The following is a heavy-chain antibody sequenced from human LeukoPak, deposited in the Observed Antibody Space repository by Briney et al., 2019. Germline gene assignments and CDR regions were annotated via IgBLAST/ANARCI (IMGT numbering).Heavy chain of an antibody. J-gene: IGHJ5*02. V-gene: IGHV3-30-3*01. Sequence: PGGSLRLSCAASGFTFSSYATHWVRQAPGKGLEWVAVISYDGSNKYYADSVKGRFTISRDNSKNTLYLQMNSLRAEDTAVYYCARGFWFDPWGQGTLVTVSS. CDR1: GFTFSSYA. CDR2: ISYDGSNK. CDR3: ARGFWFDP.